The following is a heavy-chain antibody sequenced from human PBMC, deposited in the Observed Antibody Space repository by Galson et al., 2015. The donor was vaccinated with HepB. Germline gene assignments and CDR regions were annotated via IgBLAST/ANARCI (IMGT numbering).Heavy chain of an antibody. J-gene: IGHJ3*02. V-gene: IGHV2-5*01. D-gene: IGHD3-10*01. CDR1: GFSLSTTGVD. CDR2: ISGHDDK. Sequence: PALVKPTQTLTLTCTFSGFSLSTTGVDVGWIRQPPGKTLEWLALISGHDDKRYTPSLKSRLTISKDTSKQQVLLTMTNVDPVGTATYYCIHSSYLHHAFDIWGQGTSVIVSS. CDR3: IHSSYLHHAFDI.